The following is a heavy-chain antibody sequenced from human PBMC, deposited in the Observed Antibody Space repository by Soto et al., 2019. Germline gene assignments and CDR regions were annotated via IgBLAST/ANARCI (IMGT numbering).Heavy chain of an antibody. CDR2: ISGSGGST. Sequence: GGSLRLSCAASGFTFSSYAMSWVRQAPGKGLEWVSAISGSGGSTYYADSVKGRFTISGDNSKNTLYLQMNSLRAEDTAVYYCAKGNWKGGLGIYGMDVWGQGTTVTVSS. V-gene: IGHV3-23*01. J-gene: IGHJ6*02. CDR1: GFTFSSYA. CDR3: AKGNWKGGLGIYGMDV. D-gene: IGHD1-20*01.